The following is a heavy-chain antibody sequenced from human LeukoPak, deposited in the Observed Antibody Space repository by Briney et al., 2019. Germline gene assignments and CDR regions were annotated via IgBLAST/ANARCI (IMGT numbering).Heavy chain of an antibody. J-gene: IGHJ4*02. CDR2: INSDGSST. Sequence: GGSLRLSCAGSGFSVSNFYMNWVRQAPGKGLEWVSRINSDGSSTSYADSVKGRFTISRDNAKNTLYLQMNSLRAEDTAVYYCARRENVFDYWGQGTLVTVSS. CDR1: GFSVSNFY. V-gene: IGHV3-74*01. CDR3: ARRENVFDY.